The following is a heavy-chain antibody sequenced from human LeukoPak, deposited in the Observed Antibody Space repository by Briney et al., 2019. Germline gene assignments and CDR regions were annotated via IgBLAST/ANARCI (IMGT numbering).Heavy chain of an antibody. V-gene: IGHV3-30*02. Sequence: QPGGSLRLSCAASGFTFSSYGMHWVRQAPGKGLEWVAFIRYDGTNKYYADSVKGRFTISRDNSNNTLYLQMNSRRPEDTAAYYCAKDDDFWNGSPPAYFQSWGQGTLVTVSS. J-gene: IGHJ1*01. CDR2: IRYDGTNK. D-gene: IGHD3-3*01. CDR3: AKDDDFWNGSPPAYFQS. CDR1: GFTFSSYG.